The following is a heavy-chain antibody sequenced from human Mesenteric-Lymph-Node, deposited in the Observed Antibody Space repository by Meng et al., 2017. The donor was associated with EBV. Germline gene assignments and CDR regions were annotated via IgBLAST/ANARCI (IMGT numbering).Heavy chain of an antibody. CDR2: INHSGST. V-gene: IGHV4-34*01. D-gene: IGHD3-10*01. CDR1: GGSFSDYF. J-gene: IGHJ4*02. CDR3: ARPRIRYGSGSYYY. Sequence: VQPQQWGAGRLKPSETLSLTCAVHGGSFSDYFWTWIRQASGKGLEWVGEINHSGSTKYNPSLKSRVTISVDTSKNQISLNLNSVTAADTAVYYCARPRIRYGSGSYYYWGQGTLVTVSS.